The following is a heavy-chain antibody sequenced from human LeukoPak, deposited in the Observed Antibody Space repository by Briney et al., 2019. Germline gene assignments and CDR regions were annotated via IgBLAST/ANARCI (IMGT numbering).Heavy chain of an antibody. Sequence: PGGSLRLSCAASGFTFSSYAMSWVRQAPGKGLEWVSAISGSGGSTYYADSVKGRFTISRDNSKNTLYLQMNSLRAEDTAVYYCAKVGDLESGYRIDYWGQGTLVSVSS. CDR2: ISGSGGST. CDR1: GFTFSSYA. D-gene: IGHD3-10*01. V-gene: IGHV3-23*01. J-gene: IGHJ4*02. CDR3: AKVGDLESGYRIDY.